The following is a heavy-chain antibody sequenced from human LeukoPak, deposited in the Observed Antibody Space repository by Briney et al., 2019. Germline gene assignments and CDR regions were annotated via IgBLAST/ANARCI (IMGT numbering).Heavy chain of an antibody. D-gene: IGHD5-18*01. J-gene: IGHJ4*02. CDR2: INWAGVST. CDR3: ARGYNYGPFDC. CDR1: GSTFDNYG. Sequence: GGSLRLSCAASGSTFDNYGMSWVRQAPGKGLEWVSGINWAGVSTGYADSVKGRFTISRDNAKNSLYLQMNSLRAEDTALYYCARGYNYGPFDCWGQGTRVTASS. V-gene: IGHV3-20*04.